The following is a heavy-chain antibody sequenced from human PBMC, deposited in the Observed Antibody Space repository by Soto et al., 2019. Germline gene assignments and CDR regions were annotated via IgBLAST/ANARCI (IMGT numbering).Heavy chain of an antibody. D-gene: IGHD2-8*02. J-gene: IGHJ5*02. CDR3: ARGVGNRDRLNWNWFDP. CDR1: GGTFSSYT. V-gene: IGHV1-69*02. Sequence: QVQLVQSGAEVKKPGSSVKVSCKASGGTFSSYTISWVRQAPGQGLEWMGRIIPILGIANYAQKFQGRVTITADKSTSTAYMELSSLRSEDTAVYYCARGVGNRDRLNWNWFDPWGQGTLVTVSS. CDR2: IIPILGIA.